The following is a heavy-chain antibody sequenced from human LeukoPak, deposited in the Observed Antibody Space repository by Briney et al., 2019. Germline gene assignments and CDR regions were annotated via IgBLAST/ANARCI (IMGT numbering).Heavy chain of an antibody. CDR3: ARGGVLVLFDY. CDR1: GGSISSSSYY. CDR2: IYYSGST. J-gene: IGHJ4*02. Sequence: SETLSLTCTVSGGSISSSSYYWGWIRQPPGKGLEWIGSIYYSGSTYYNPSLKSRVTISVDTSKNQFSLKLSSVTAADTAVYYCARGGVLVLFDYWGQGALVTVSS. V-gene: IGHV4-39*07. D-gene: IGHD6-6*01.